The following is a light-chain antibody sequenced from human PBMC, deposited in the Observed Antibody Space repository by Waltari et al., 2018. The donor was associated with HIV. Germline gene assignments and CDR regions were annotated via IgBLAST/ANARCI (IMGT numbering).Light chain of an antibody. V-gene: IGLV3-21*02. Sequence: SNVLTQPPSVSVAPGQTARITCGGNNTGSKSVHWYQQRPGQAPVVVVFDDSDRPSGIPERFAGSNSGNTATLTMSRVEAGDEADYYCQVWDSSRDWVFGGGTKLTVL. J-gene: IGLJ3*02. CDR2: DDS. CDR3: QVWDSSRDWV. CDR1: NTGSKS.